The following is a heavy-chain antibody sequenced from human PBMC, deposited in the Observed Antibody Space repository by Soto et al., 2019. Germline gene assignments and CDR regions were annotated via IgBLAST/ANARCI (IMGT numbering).Heavy chain of an antibody. Sequence: PGGSLRLSCAASGFTLSNYWMTWVRQAPGKGLEWVANINKDGSQKNYVDSVKGRLTIARDNGQNSLSLQMNSLRVEDTAVYYCVRELGLAYWGQGALVTVSS. CDR3: VRELGLAY. CDR2: INKDGSQK. J-gene: IGHJ4*02. V-gene: IGHV3-7*03. CDR1: GFTLSNYW. D-gene: IGHD7-27*01.